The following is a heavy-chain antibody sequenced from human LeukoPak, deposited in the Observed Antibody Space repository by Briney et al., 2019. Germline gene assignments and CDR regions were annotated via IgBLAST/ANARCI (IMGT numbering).Heavy chain of an antibody. Sequence: GFTXXXYGMHWVRQAPGKGLEWVAVIWYDGSNKYYADSVKGRFTISRDNSKNTLYLQMNSLRAEDTAVYYCARDSEATSLDYWGQGTLVTVSS. J-gene: IGHJ4*02. CDR1: GFTXXXYG. CDR2: IWYDGSNK. CDR3: ARDSEATSLDY. V-gene: IGHV3-33*01.